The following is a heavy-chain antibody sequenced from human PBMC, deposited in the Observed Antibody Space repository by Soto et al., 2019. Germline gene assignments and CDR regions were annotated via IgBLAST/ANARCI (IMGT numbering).Heavy chain of an antibody. CDR2: ISGSGGDT. Sequence: EVQLLESGGTLVQPGGSLRLSCVVSGFSFSSYAMGWVRQAPGKGLEWVSSISGSGGDTYYGDSVKGRFTISRDNSKNTLYLEANSLTAEDTAVYYCAKNPIFGGVTHYFAHWGQGNLVTVSS. D-gene: IGHD3-3*01. CDR1: GFSFSSYA. V-gene: IGHV3-23*01. CDR3: AKNPIFGGVTHYFAH. J-gene: IGHJ4*02.